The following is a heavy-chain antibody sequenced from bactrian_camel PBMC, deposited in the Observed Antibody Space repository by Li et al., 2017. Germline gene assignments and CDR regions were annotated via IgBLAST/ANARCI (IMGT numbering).Heavy chain of an antibody. CDR2: ITRDGAI. D-gene: IGHD1*01. CDR1: VPINRYC. CDR3: AANGGAYWRLSPSDWNY. Sequence: HVQLVESGGGTVQAGGSLTLSCRASVPINRYCLAWFRQAPGKEREGVAGITRDGAITYGDSVKGRFTISQDNAKTILYLEMNSLKPEDTAMYYCAANGGAYWRLSPSDWNYWGQGTQVTVS. V-gene: IGHV3S57*01. J-gene: IGHJ4*01.